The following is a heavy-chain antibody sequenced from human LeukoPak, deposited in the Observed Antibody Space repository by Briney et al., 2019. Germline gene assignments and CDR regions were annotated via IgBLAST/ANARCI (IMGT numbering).Heavy chain of an antibody. J-gene: IGHJ4*02. Sequence: GGSLRLSCAASGFTFTTYWMHWVRQAPGKGLVWVSGINRDGSTPIYAASVKGRFTISRDNANNTLYLQMNSLRAEDTAVYYCARDFYTGHYWGQGTLVTVSS. CDR2: INRDGSTP. D-gene: IGHD3-16*01. V-gene: IGHV3-74*01. CDR3: ARDFYTGHY. CDR1: GFTFTTYW.